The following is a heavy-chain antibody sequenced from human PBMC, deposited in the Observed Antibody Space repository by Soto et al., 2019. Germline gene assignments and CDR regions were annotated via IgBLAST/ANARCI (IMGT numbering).Heavy chain of an antibody. CDR3: TTDLYYDILPGSYDGVY. J-gene: IGHJ4*02. V-gene: IGHV3-15*01. CDR1: GFTFSNAW. D-gene: IGHD3-9*01. Sequence: EVQLVESGGGLVKPGGSLRLSCAASGFTFSNAWMSWVRQAPGKGLEWVGRIKSKTDGGTTDYAAPVKGRFTISRDDSKNTLYLQMNSLKTEDTAVYYCTTDLYYDILPGSYDGVYWGQGTLVTVSS. CDR2: IKSKTDGGTT.